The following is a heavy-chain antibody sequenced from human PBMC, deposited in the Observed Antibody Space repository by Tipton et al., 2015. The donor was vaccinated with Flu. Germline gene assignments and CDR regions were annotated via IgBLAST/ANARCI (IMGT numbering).Heavy chain of an antibody. D-gene: IGHD3-9*01. Sequence: SLRLSCAASGFTFSTFWMSWVRQASGKGLEWVSYISSSGNTISYADSVRGRFTISRDNTKKSLYLQLNSLRAEDTAIYYCATLTGDDFWGQGTLVTVSS. J-gene: IGHJ4*02. CDR1: GFTFSTFW. CDR3: ATLTGDDF. V-gene: IGHV3-48*03. CDR2: ISSSGNTI.